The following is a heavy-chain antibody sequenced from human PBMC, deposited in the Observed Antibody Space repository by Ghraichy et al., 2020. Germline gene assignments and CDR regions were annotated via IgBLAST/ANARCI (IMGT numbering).Heavy chain of an antibody. V-gene: IGHV1-3*01. CDR2: INADNGDT. Sequence: ASVKVSCKASGYTFTTYALHWVRQAPGQPFEWMGWINADNGDTKYSARFQGRVTITRDTSATTTYMELRSLRSEDTAVYYCAREGRPWGQGTLVTVSS. J-gene: IGHJ5*02. CDR3: AREGRP. CDR1: GYTFTTYA.